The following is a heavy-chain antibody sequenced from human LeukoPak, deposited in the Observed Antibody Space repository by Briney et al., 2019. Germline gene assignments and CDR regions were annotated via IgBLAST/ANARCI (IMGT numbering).Heavy chain of an antibody. CDR3: ARDTKEWLRPYNAFDI. D-gene: IGHD5-12*01. V-gene: IGHV3-21*01. CDR1: GFTFSSYS. CDR2: ISSSSSYV. J-gene: IGHJ3*02. Sequence: GGSLRLSCAASGFTFSSYSMNWVRQAPGKGLEWVSSISSSSSYVYYADSVKGRFTISRDNAKNSLYLQMNSLRAEDTAVYYCARDTKEWLRPYNAFDIWGQGTMVTVSS.